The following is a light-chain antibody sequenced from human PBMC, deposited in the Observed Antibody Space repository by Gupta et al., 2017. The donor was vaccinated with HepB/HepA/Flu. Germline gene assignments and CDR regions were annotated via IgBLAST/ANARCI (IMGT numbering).Light chain of an antibody. CDR3: QQSYSTPLYT. Sequence: DIRMTQSPSSLSASVGDRVTITCRASQSISSYLNWYQQKPGKAPKLLIYAASSLQSGVPSRFRGSGSGTDFTLTISSLQPEDFATYYCQQSYSTPLYTFGQGTKLEIK. V-gene: IGKV1-39*01. J-gene: IGKJ2*01. CDR1: QSISSY. CDR2: AAS.